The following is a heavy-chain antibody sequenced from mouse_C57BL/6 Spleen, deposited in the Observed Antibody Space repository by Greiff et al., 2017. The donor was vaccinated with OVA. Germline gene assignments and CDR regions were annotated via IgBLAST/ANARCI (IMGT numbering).Heavy chain of an antibody. J-gene: IGHJ2*01. V-gene: IGHV1-82*01. Sequence: QVQLQQSGPELVKPGASVKISCKASGYAFSSSWMNWVKQRPGKGLEWIGRIYPGDGDTNYNGKFKGKATLTADKSSSTAYMQLSSLTSEDSAVYFCARWKLDSSGYVYFDYWGQGTTLTVSS. CDR1: GYAFSSSW. CDR3: ARWKLDSSGYVYFDY. D-gene: IGHD3-2*02. CDR2: IYPGDGDT.